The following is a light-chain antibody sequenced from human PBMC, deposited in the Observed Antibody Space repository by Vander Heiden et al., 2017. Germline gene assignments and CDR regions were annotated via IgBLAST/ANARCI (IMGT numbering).Light chain of an antibody. Sequence: SYVLTQPPSVSVAPGQTARITCGGNNIGSKSVYWYQQTPGQAPILVLYDDTDRPSRIPDRFSGSHSGNTATLTISRVEVGDEAVYYCQVWDSSTDHYVFGTGTKVTVL. J-gene: IGLJ1*01. CDR1: NIGSKS. V-gene: IGLV3-21*02. CDR3: QVWDSSTDHYV. CDR2: DDT.